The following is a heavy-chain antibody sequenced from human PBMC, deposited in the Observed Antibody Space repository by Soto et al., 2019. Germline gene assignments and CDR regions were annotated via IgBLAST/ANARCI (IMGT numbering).Heavy chain of an antibody. D-gene: IGHD4-17*01. J-gene: IGHJ4*02. CDR1: GYTFTTYY. CDR2: MNPNSGNT. CDR3: ARTLYGDNVDY. V-gene: IGHV1-8*02. Sequence: ASVKVSCKASGYTFTTYYMHWVRQATGQGLEWMGWMNPNSGNTGYAQKFQGRVTMTRNTSISTAYMELSSLRSEDTAVYYCARTLYGDNVDYWGQGTLVTVSS.